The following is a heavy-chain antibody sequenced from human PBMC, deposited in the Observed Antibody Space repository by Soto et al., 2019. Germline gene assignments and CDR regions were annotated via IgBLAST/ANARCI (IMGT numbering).Heavy chain of an antibody. Sequence: SETLSLTCTVSGGSISSSSYYWGWIRQPPGKGLEWIGSIYYSGSTYYNPSLKSRVTISVDTSKNQFSLKLSSVTAADTAVYYCARQGRELLWFGELGSNWFDPWGQGTLVT. CDR1: GGSISSSSYY. CDR2: IYYSGST. D-gene: IGHD3-10*01. J-gene: IGHJ5*02. V-gene: IGHV4-39*01. CDR3: ARQGRELLWFGELGSNWFDP.